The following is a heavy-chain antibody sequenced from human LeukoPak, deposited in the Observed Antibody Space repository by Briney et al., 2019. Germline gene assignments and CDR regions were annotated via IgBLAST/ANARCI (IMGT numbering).Heavy chain of an antibody. CDR3: AKDGLGIVVVPAAIVFH. CDR1: GFTFSSYW. V-gene: IGHV3-7*01. CDR2: IKQDGSEK. J-gene: IGHJ4*02. D-gene: IGHD2-2*03. Sequence: GGSLRLSCAASGFTFSSYWMSWVRQAPGKGLEWVANIKQDGSEKYYVDSVKGRFTISRDNAENSLYLQMNSLRAEDTAVYYCAKDGLGIVVVPAAIVFHWGQGTLVTVSS.